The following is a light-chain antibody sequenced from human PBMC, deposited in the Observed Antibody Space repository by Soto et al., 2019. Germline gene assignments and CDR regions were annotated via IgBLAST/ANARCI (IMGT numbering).Light chain of an antibody. J-gene: IGKJ1*01. CDR1: QGVSDW. CDR2: GSS. Sequence: DIQMNQSPSSVSASVGDSVTITCRASQGVSDWVAWYQQKPGEAPKLLIYGSSSLLSGVPSRFSGTRSGTDVTLTISSLQPEDFATYYCQQANSYPCTFGLGTKVDIK. V-gene: IGKV1-12*01. CDR3: QQANSYPCT.